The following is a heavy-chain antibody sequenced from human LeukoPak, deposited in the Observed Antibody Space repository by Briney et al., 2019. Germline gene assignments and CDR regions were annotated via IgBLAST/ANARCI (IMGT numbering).Heavy chain of an antibody. Sequence: GGSLRLSCAASGFTFSSYGMHWVRQAPGKGLEWVAVISYDGSNKYYADSVKGRFTISRDNSKNTLYLQMDNLKIEDTALYFCTHTQRGAVTGALDFWGQGTQVIVSS. J-gene: IGHJ4*02. CDR3: THTQRGAVTGALDF. V-gene: IGHV3-30*03. CDR2: ISYDGSNK. D-gene: IGHD6-19*01. CDR1: GFTFSSYG.